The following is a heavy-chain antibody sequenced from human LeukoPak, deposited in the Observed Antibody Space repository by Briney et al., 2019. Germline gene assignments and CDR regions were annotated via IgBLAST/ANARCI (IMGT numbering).Heavy chain of an antibody. Sequence: GGSLRLSCAASGFTFSSYEMNWVRQAPGKGLEWVSYISSSGSTIYYADSVKGRFTISRDNAKNSLFLQMNSLRAEDTAVYYCAREPRGYAFDIWGQGTLVTVSS. CDR2: ISSSGSTI. J-gene: IGHJ3*02. CDR3: AREPRGYAFDI. CDR1: GFTFSSYE. V-gene: IGHV3-48*03.